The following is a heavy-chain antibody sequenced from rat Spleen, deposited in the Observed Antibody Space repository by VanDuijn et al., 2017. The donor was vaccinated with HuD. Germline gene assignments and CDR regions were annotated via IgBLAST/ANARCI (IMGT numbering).Heavy chain of an antibody. V-gene: IGHV5-20*01. D-gene: IGHD1-4*01. CDR3: SPLPGRNLAY. CDR1: GFIFTDFY. J-gene: IGHJ2*01. CDR2: ISYDGGST. Sequence: EVQLVESDGGLVQPGRSLKLSCAASGFIFTDFYMAWVRQAPTKGPEWVATISYDGGSTYYRDSVKGRFTISRDDAKHTLYLQMDSLRSEDTATYYCSPLPGRNLAYWGQGVVVTVSS.